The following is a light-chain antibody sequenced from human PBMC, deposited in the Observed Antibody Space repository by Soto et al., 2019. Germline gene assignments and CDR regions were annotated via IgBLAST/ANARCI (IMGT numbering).Light chain of an antibody. Sequence: DIQMTQSPSSLSTSVGDRVTITCRTSQSVSTYLNWYQQRPGKAPKLLIYGASSLQSGVPSRFSGSGSGTHFTLTISSLEPEDFAVYYCHQRQYWPPITFGQGTRLEIK. CDR3: HQRQYWPPIT. V-gene: IGKV1-39*01. J-gene: IGKJ5*01. CDR2: GAS. CDR1: QSVSTY.